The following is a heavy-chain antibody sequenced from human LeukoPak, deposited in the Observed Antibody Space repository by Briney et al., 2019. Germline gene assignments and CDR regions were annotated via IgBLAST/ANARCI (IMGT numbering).Heavy chain of an antibody. CDR1: GGSISSYY. J-gene: IGHJ5*02. D-gene: IGHD2-15*01. CDR2: IYYSGST. Sequence: SETLSLTCTVSGGSISSYYWSWIRQPPGKGLEWIGYIYYSGSTYYNPSLKSRVTISVDTSKNQFSLKLSSVTAADTAVYYCARVPLYCSGGSCYSVSWFDPWGQGTLVTVSS. CDR3: ARVPLYCSGGSCYSVSWFDP. V-gene: IGHV4-30-4*01.